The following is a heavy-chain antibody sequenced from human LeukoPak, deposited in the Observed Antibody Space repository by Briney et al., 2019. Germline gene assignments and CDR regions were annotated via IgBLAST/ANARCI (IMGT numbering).Heavy chain of an antibody. CDR2: IRCDGSNK. J-gene: IGHJ4*02. D-gene: IGHD3-3*01. CDR3: AKDQRFWSGYEASLDY. CDR1: GFTFSSYG. Sequence: GGSLRLSCAASGFTFSSYGMHWVRQAPGKGLEWVAFIRCDGSNKYYADSVKGRFTISRDNSKNTLYLQMNSLRAEDTAVYYCAKDQRFWSGYEASLDYWGQGTLVTVSS. V-gene: IGHV3-30*02.